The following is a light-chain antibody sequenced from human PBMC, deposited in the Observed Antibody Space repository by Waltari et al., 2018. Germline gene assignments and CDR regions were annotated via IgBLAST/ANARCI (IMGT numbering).Light chain of an antibody. CDR3: SSYTSSNTVV. V-gene: IGLV2-14*01. CDR2: DVT. Sequence: QSALTQPASVSGSPGQSITISCPGTRTAVDYNSVPWYQQHPGQAPTLMIYDVTKRPSGVSNRFSGSKSGNTASLTISGLQAEDEADYHCSSYTSSNTVVFGGGTKLTVL. J-gene: IGLJ3*02. CDR1: RTAVDYNS.